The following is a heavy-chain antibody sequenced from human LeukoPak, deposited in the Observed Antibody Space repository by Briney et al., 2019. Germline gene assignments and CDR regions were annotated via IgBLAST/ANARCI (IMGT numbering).Heavy chain of an antibody. Sequence: PGGSLRLSCAASGFTFSSYAMSWVRQAPGKGLEWVSAISGGGGGTYYAGSVKGRFTISRDDSKNTLYLQMNSLRAEDTAVYYCARGGGVRGVKDYWGQGTLVTVSS. CDR1: GFTFSSYA. CDR2: ISGGGGGT. CDR3: ARGGGVRGVKDY. V-gene: IGHV3-23*01. J-gene: IGHJ4*02. D-gene: IGHD3-10*01.